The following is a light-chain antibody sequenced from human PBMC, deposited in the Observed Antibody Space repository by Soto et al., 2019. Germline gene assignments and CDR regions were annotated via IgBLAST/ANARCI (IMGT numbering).Light chain of an antibody. V-gene: IGKV1-17*01. CDR1: QGIRND. Sequence: DIQMTQSPSSLSASVGDRVTITCRASQGIRNDLAWYQQKPGKAPKRLIYSASSLQSGVRSRFSRSESGTEFTLTIGSLQTEDFATYYWLQHSTYPYAFGQGTKVEIK. J-gene: IGKJ2*01. CDR2: SAS. CDR3: LQHSTYPYA.